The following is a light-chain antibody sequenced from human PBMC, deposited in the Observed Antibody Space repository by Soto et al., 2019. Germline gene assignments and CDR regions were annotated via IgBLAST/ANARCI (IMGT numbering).Light chain of an antibody. J-gene: IGKJ2*01. CDR1: QSVSSNY. V-gene: IGKV3-20*01. Sequence: EIVLTQSPGTLSLSPGERATISCRTSQSVSSNYLAWYQQKPGQAPRLLIYGASNRSTGIPDRFSGSGSGTDFTLTINRLEPEDFALYYCQQYGSSETFGQGTKLEIK. CDR2: GAS. CDR3: QQYGSSET.